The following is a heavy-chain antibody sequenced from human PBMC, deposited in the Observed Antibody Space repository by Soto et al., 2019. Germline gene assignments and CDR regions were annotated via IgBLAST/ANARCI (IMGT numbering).Heavy chain of an antibody. J-gene: IGHJ4*02. V-gene: IGHV3-30-3*01. D-gene: IGHD3-10*01. CDR3: ATYYYGSGSYSYYFDY. CDR1: GFTFSSYA. Sequence: PGGSLRLSCAASGFTFSSYAMHWVRQAPGKGLEWVAVISYDGSNKYYADSVKGRFTISRDNSKNTLYLQMNSLRAEDTAVYYCATYYYGSGSYSYYFDYWGQGTLVTVAS. CDR2: ISYDGSNK.